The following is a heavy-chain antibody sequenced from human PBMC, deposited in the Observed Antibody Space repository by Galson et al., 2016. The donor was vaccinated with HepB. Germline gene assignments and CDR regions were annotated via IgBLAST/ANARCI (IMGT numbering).Heavy chain of an antibody. J-gene: IGHJ6*02. CDR1: GFSFSLNT. Sequence: SLRLSCAASGFSFSLNTAHWVRQLPGKGLEWVALISYTGSNEIYAESVKGRFQISRDNSKNTLYLQMNNLRGEDTAVYYCARSFRDFVFEGSLYGLDVWGQGTTVIVSS. D-gene: IGHD3-10*01. CDR2: ISYTGSNE. CDR3: ARSFRDFVFEGSLYGLDV. V-gene: IGHV3-30*04.